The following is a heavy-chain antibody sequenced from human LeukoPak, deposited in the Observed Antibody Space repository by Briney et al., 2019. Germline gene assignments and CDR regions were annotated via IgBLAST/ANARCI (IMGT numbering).Heavy chain of an antibody. J-gene: IGHJ4*02. CDR2: IYTSGGT. D-gene: IGHD6-6*01. CDR1: GDSISSYY. V-gene: IGHV4-4*09. Sequence: TSETLSLTCTVSGDSISSYYWSWIRQPPRKGLEWIGYIYTSGGTNYIPSLKGRVTISIDTSKNQFSLKLSSVTAADSAVYYCARLTRLSTSPDRYYLDYWGQGTLVTVSS. CDR3: ARLTRLSTSPDRYYLDY.